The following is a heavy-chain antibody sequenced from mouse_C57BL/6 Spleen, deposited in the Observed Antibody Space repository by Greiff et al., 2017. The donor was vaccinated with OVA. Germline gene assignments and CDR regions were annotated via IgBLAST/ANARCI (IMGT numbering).Heavy chain of an antibody. CDR3: ARGEMVKGYFDV. V-gene: IGHV1-55*01. D-gene: IGHD2-3*01. J-gene: IGHJ1*03. CDR1: GYTFTSYW. Sequence: VQLQQPGAELVKPGASVKMSCKASGYTFTSYWITWVKQRPGQGLEWIGDIYPGSGSTNYNEKFKGKSTLTVDKSSSTAYMQLISLTSEDSAVYYCARGEMVKGYFDVWGTGTTVTVSS. CDR2: IYPGSGST.